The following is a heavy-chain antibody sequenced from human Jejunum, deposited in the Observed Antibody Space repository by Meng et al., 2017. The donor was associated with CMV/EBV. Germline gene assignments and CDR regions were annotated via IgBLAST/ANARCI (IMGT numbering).Heavy chain of an antibody. CDR1: GDTFSNFN. Sequence: GDTFSNFNIDWVRQAPGQGLEWMGRISPILGLTKYAQKFQDRVSITADKSMNVAYMEMSSLRSEDTAVYYCARPIVSTGRYYGLDYWGKGTLVTVSS. J-gene: IGHJ4*02. V-gene: IGHV1-69*02. CDR3: ARPIVSTGRYYGLDY. D-gene: IGHD1-26*01. CDR2: ISPILGLT.